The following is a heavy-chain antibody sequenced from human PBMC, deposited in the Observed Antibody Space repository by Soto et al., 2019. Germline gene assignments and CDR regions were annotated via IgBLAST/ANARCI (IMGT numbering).Heavy chain of an antibody. Sequence: GGSLRLSCEASGFPFSTYGLHWVRQAPGKGLEWVAVIWSDGSNKYYGDSVKGRFTISRDNSKNTMYLQMSSLRAEDTAVYYCTKRRNVLRFLEWSSGMEVWGQGTTVTVS. D-gene: IGHD3-3*01. V-gene: IGHV3-30*02. CDR3: TKRRNVLRFLEWSSGMEV. J-gene: IGHJ6*02. CDR2: IWSDGSNK. CDR1: GFPFSTYG.